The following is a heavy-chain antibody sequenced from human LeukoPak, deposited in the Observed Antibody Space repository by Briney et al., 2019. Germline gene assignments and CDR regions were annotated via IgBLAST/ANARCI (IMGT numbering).Heavy chain of an antibody. V-gene: IGHV3-21*01. CDR2: VSSSSSYI. J-gene: IGHJ4*02. CDR1: GFTFSSYS. CDR3: ARDPRGDYVFDY. Sequence: SGGSLRLSCAASGFTFSSYSMTWVRQAPGKGLEWVSSVSSSSSYIYYADSVKGRFTISRDNAKNSLYLQMNSLRAEDTAVYYCARDPRGDYVFDYWGQGTLVTVSS. D-gene: IGHD4-17*01.